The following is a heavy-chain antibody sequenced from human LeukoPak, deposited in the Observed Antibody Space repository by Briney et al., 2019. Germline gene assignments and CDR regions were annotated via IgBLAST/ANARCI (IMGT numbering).Heavy chain of an antibody. CDR1: GVSISSYY. Sequence: SETLSLTCTVSGVSISSYYWSWIRQPPGKGLEWIGYIYYSGSTNYNPSLKSRVTISVDTSKNQFSLKLSSVTAADTAVYYCAKSSGWDLDAFDIWGQGTMVTVSS. J-gene: IGHJ3*02. D-gene: IGHD6-19*01. CDR2: IYYSGST. CDR3: AKSSGWDLDAFDI. V-gene: IGHV4-59*01.